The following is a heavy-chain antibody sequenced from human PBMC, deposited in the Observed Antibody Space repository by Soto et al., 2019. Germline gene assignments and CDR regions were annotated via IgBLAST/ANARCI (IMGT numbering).Heavy chain of an antibody. J-gene: IGHJ5*02. Sequence: VASVKVSCKVSGYTLTELSMHWVRQAPGKGLEWMGGFDPEDGETIYAQKFQGRVTMTEDTSTDTAYMELSSLRSEDTAVYYCATVSAAGTGFDPWGQGTLVTVSS. V-gene: IGHV1-24*01. D-gene: IGHD6-13*01. CDR3: ATVSAAGTGFDP. CDR2: FDPEDGET. CDR1: GYTLTELS.